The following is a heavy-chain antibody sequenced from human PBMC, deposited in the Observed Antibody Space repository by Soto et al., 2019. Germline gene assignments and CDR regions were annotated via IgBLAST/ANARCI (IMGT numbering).Heavy chain of an antibody. CDR1: GSSISDEYH. J-gene: IGHJ4*02. Sequence: SETLSLTCTVSGSSISDEYHWTWIRQSPAKGLEWIGYISYTGTTYYNPPLKSRVTISGDTSKNQFSLRMASVTAADTAVYYCARQPTVTTTRRFFDSWGQGSLVTVSS. CDR2: ISYTGTT. D-gene: IGHD4-17*01. V-gene: IGHV4-30-4*01. CDR3: ARQPTVTTTRRFFDS.